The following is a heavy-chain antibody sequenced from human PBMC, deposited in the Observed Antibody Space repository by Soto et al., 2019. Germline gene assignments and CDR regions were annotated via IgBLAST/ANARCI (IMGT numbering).Heavy chain of an antibody. J-gene: IGHJ4*02. V-gene: IGHV3-7*01. D-gene: IGHD6-19*01. Sequence: GGSLRLSCAASGFTFSSYWMSWVRQAPGKGLEWVANIKQDGSEKYYSDSVKGRFTISRDNANNSLFLQMNSLRAEDTATYYCARDLALAGNYWGQGVLVTVSS. CDR1: GFTFSSYW. CDR2: IKQDGSEK. CDR3: ARDLALAGNY.